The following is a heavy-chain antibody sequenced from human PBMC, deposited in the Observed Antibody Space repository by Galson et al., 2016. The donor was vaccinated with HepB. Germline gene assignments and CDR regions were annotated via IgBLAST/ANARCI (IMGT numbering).Heavy chain of an antibody. Sequence: SLRLSCAASGFTFSSYAMSWVRQAPGKGLEWVSAISGRGGRTYYADSVKGRFTISRDNSKNTLYLQMSSLRAEDTAVYYCARYYDILSGYSNYGMDVWGQGTTVTVAS. V-gene: IGHV3-23*01. CDR2: ISGRGGRT. CDR3: ARYYDILSGYSNYGMDV. D-gene: IGHD3-9*01. CDR1: GFTFSSYA. J-gene: IGHJ6*02.